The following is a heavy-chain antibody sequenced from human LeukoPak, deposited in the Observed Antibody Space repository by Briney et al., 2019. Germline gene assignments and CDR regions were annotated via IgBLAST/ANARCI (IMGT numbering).Heavy chain of an antibody. D-gene: IGHD3-10*01. J-gene: IGHJ4*02. CDR3: ARQSSGYRPYYFDY. CDR2: IYYSGST. V-gene: IGHV4-39*01. CDR1: GGSISSSSYY. Sequence: SETLSLTCTASGGSISSSSYYWGWIRQPPGKGLEWIGSIYYSGSTYYNPSLKSRVTISVDTSKNQFSPKLSSVTAADTAVYYCARQSSGYRPYYFDYWGQRTLVTVSS.